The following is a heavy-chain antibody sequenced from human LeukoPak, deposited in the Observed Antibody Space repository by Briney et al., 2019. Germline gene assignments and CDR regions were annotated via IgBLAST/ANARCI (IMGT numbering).Heavy chain of an antibody. CDR2: IYYSGST. Sequence: SETLSLTCTVSGGSISSYYWSWIRQPPGKGLEWIGYIYYSGSTNYNPSLKSRVTISVDTSKNQFSLKLSYVTAADTAVYYCARKRRGYCSSTSCYEEDDYWGQGTLVTVSS. V-gene: IGHV4-59*01. CDR3: ARKRRGYCSSTSCYEEDDY. J-gene: IGHJ4*02. CDR1: GGSISSYY. D-gene: IGHD2-2*01.